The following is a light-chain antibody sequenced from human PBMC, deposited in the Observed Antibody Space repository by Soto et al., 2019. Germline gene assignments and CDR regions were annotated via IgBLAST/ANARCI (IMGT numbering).Light chain of an antibody. Sequence: DIQMTQSPSTLSASVGDRVTISCRASQSISSWLAWYQQRPGKAPKLLIYKASSLESGVPSRFSGSGSGTEFTLTISSLQPDDFATYYCQQYNSYPFAFGQGTKLEIK. V-gene: IGKV1-5*03. J-gene: IGKJ2*01. CDR3: QQYNSYPFA. CDR2: KAS. CDR1: QSISSW.